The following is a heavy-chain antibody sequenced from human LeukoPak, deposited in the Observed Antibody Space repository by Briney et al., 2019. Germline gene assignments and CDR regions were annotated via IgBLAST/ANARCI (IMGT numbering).Heavy chain of an antibody. CDR1: GLPFNRYS. CDR3: ARSQRENDAFDI. J-gene: IGHJ3*02. Sequence: GGSLRLSCAASGLPFNRYSILWLRHAPGKGVVWVSSISSSSSYIYYADSVKGRFTISRDNAKNSLYLQMNSLRAEDTAVYYCARSQRENDAFDIWGQGTMVTVSS. CDR2: ISSSSSYI. V-gene: IGHV3-21*01.